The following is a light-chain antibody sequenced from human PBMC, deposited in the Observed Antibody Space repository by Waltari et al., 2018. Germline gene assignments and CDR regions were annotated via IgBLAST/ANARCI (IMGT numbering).Light chain of an antibody. J-gene: IGKJ4*01. Sequence: DAVLTQSPLSLPVTLGQPASISCRSSQTLVYKDGVTYLNWFQQRPGQSPRRLIYKVSTRDSGVQDRFSGSGSGTDFTLKISRVEAEDVGVYYCMQGTHWPLTFGGGTKVEIK. CDR1: QTLVYKDGVTY. CDR3: MQGTHWPLT. V-gene: IGKV2-30*01. CDR2: KVS.